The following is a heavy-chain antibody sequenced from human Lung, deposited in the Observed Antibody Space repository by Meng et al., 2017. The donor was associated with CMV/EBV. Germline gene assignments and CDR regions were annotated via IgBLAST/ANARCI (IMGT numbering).Heavy chain of an antibody. CDR1: GDTSSGYT. J-gene: IGHJ4*02. V-gene: IGHV1-69*08. CDR2: IIPILGTA. Sequence: SXXVSXKASGDTSSGYTINWVRQAPGQGLEWVGRIIPILGTANYAQKLQGRVTFTADKSTSTAYMELSSLRSEDTAVYYCARSANIVVVPAARHYFDYWGQGXLVTVSS. D-gene: IGHD2-2*01. CDR3: ARSANIVVVPAARHYFDY.